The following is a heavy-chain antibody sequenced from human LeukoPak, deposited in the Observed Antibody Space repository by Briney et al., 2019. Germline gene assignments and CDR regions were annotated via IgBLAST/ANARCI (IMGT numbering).Heavy chain of an antibody. Sequence: PSGTLSLTCAVYGGSFSGYYWSWIRQPPGKGLEWIGEINHSGSTNYNPSLKSRVTISVDTSKNQFSLKLSSVTAADTAVYYCARVGVLRFLEWLSLRGAFDIWGQGTMVTVSS. V-gene: IGHV4-34*01. CDR3: ARVGVLRFLEWLSLRGAFDI. CDR2: INHSGST. D-gene: IGHD3-3*01. J-gene: IGHJ3*02. CDR1: GGSFSGYY.